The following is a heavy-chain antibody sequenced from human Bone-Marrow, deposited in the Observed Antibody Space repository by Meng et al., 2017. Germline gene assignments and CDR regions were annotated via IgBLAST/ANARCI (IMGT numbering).Heavy chain of an antibody. J-gene: IGHJ4*02. CDR1: GFTFSSYS. D-gene: IGHD5-18*01. Sequence: GGSLRLSCAASGFTFSSYSMNWVRQAPGKGLEWVSPISSSSSYIYYADSVKGRFTISRDNAKNSLYLQMNSLRAEDTAVYYCARELDRGYSYAIDYWGQGTLVTVSS. V-gene: IGHV3-21*01. CDR2: ISSSSSYI. CDR3: ARELDRGYSYAIDY.